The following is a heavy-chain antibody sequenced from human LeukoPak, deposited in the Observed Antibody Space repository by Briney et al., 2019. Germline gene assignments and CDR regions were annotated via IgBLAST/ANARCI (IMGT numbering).Heavy chain of an antibody. V-gene: IGHV4-59*08. CDR1: GGSISSYY. CDR2: IYYSGST. Sequence: SETLSLTCTVSGGSISSYYWSWIRQPPGKGLEWIGYIYYSGSTNYNPSLKSRVTISVDTSKNQFSLKLSSVTAADTAVYYCARQGYSSSWYVGRRAFDIWGQGTVVTVS. J-gene: IGHJ3*02. CDR3: ARQGYSSSWYVGRRAFDI. D-gene: IGHD6-13*01.